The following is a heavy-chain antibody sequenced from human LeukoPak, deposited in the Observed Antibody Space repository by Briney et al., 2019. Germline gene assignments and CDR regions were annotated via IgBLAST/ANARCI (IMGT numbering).Heavy chain of an antibody. CDR2: ISAYNGNT. Sequence: GASVKVSCKASGYTFTSYGISWVRQAPGQGLEWMGWISAYNGNTNYAQKLQGRVTMTTDTSTSTAYMELRNLRSDDTAVYFCAGGEWLVPAGVVDYWGQGTLVTVSS. D-gene: IGHD6-19*01. CDR3: AGGEWLVPAGVVDY. V-gene: IGHV1-18*01. J-gene: IGHJ4*02. CDR1: GYTFTSYG.